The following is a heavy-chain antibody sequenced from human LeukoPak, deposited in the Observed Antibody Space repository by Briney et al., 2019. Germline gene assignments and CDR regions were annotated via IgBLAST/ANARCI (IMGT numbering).Heavy chain of an antibody. D-gene: IGHD4-17*01. V-gene: IGHV4-34*01. J-gene: IGHJ4*02. CDR1: GGPFSDYY. CDR3: ARGSKTRSVTTHFDC. Sequence: SETLSLTCAVYGGPFSDYYWSLIRQPPGKGLEWIGKINHSGSTNYNPSLKSRVNISVDTSQNQFSLKLSSVTAADTAVYYCARGSKTRSVTTHFDCWGQGTLVTVSS. CDR2: INHSGST.